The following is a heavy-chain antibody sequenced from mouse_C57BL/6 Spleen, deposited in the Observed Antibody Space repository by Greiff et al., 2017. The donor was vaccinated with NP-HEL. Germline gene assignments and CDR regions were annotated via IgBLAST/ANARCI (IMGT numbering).Heavy chain of an antibody. J-gene: IGHJ3*01. CDR2: IYPRSGNT. D-gene: IGHD1-1*01. V-gene: IGHV1-81*01. CDR3: ARYYYGSSYWFAY. CDR1: GYTFTSYG. Sequence: QVQLQQSGAELARPGASVKLSCKASGYTFTSYGISWVKQRTGQGLEWIGEIYPRSGNTYYNEKFKGKATLTADKSSSTAYMELRSLTSEDSAVYFSARYYYGSSYWFAYWGQGTLVTVSA.